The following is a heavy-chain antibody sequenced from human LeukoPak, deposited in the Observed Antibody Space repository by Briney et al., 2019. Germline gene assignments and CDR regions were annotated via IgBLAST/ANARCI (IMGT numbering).Heavy chain of an antibody. J-gene: IGHJ4*02. CDR2: ISGSGGST. CDR1: GFTFSSYA. Sequence: GGSLRLSCAASGFTFSSYAMSWVRQAPGKGLEWVSAISGSGGSTYYADSVEGRFTISRDNSKNTLYLQMNSLRAEDTAVYYCAKDGTVTTGHFDYWGQGTLVTVSS. V-gene: IGHV3-23*01. CDR3: AKDGTVTTGHFDY. D-gene: IGHD4-17*01.